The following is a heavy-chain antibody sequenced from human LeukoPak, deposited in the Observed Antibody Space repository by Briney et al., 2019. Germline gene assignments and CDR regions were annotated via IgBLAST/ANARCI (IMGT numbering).Heavy chain of an antibody. D-gene: IGHD2-15*01. V-gene: IGHV4-34*01. CDR1: GGSFSGYY. Sequence: SETLSLTCAVYGGSFSGYYWSWIRQPPGKGLEWIGEINHSGSTNYNPSLKSRVTISVDTSKSQLSLKLSSVTAADTAVYYCARAGLGYCSGGSCYWFDPWGQGTLVTVSS. J-gene: IGHJ5*02. CDR2: INHSGST. CDR3: ARAGLGYCSGGSCYWFDP.